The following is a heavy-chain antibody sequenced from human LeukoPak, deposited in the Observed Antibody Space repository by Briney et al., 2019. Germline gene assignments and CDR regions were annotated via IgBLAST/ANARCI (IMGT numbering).Heavy chain of an antibody. D-gene: IGHD6-13*01. CDR1: GGSISSSNW. J-gene: IGHJ4*02. CDR2: IYHSGST. V-gene: IGHV4-4*02. Sequence: SETLSLTCAVSGGSISSSNWWSWVRQPPGKGLEWIGEIYHSGSTYYNPSLKSRLTISVDTSKNQVSLKLSSVTATDTAVYYCARDQFSSSGDYWGQGTLVTVSS. CDR3: ARDQFSSSGDY.